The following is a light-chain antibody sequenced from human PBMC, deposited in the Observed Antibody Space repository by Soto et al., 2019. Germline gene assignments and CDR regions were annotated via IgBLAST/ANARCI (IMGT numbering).Light chain of an antibody. V-gene: IGLV4-69*01. CDR2: LKSDGSH. CDR3: QTWGAGIRV. CDR1: SGHSTFA. Sequence: QLVLTQSPSASASLGAAVKLTCTLSSGHSTFAIAWHQQTERGPRYLLNLKSDGSHTKGDGIPDRFSGSSSGAERYLTISSLQSEDEADYYCQTWGAGIRVFGGGTKVTVL. J-gene: IGLJ2*01.